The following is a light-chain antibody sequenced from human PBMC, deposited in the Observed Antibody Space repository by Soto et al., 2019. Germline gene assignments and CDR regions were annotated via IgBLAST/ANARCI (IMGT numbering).Light chain of an antibody. CDR2: KAS. J-gene: IGKJ1*01. Sequence: DIQLTQSPSTLSGSVGDRVTITCRASQTISSWLAWYQQKPGKAPKLLIYKASTLKSGVPSRFSGSGSGTEFTLTISSLQPDDFATYYCLQDYNYLWTFGQGTKVDIK. CDR1: QTISSW. CDR3: LQDYNYLWT. V-gene: IGKV1-5*03.